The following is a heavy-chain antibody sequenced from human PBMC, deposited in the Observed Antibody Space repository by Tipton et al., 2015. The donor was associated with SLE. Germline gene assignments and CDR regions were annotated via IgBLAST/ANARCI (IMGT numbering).Heavy chain of an antibody. V-gene: IGHV4-59*01. CDR1: GVSIGSYY. Sequence: TLSLTCSVSGVSIGSYYWSWIRQPPGKGLEWIGYIHYSGSTNYNPSLESRVTMSVDTSNNQFSLKLTSVTAADTAVYYCARETLVVPAAIGDYYYYYGMDVWGQGTTVTVSS. D-gene: IGHD2-2*02. CDR2: IHYSGST. J-gene: IGHJ6*02. CDR3: ARETLVVPAAIGDYYYYYGMDV.